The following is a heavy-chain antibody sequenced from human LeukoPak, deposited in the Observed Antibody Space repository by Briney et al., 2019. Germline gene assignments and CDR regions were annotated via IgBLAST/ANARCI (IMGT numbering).Heavy chain of an antibody. D-gene: IGHD3-22*01. Sequence: PGGSLRLSCAASGFTFSSYWMSWVRQAPGKGLEWVANIKQDGSEKYYVDSVKGRFTISRDNAKNSLYLQTNSLRAEDTAVYYCARVGSYYYYDSRGDRFDPWGQGTLVTVSS. J-gene: IGHJ5*02. V-gene: IGHV3-7*01. CDR3: ARVGSYYYYDSRGDRFDP. CDR1: GFTFSSYW. CDR2: IKQDGSEK.